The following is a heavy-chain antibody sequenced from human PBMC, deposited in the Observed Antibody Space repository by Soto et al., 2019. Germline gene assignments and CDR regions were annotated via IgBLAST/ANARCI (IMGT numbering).Heavy chain of an antibody. J-gene: IGHJ3*02. Sequence: PGGSLRLSCAASGFTFSSYAMHWVRQAPGKGLEYVSAISSNGGSTYYANSVKGRFTISRDNSKNTLYLQMGSLRAEDMAVYYCARTQWELLWSHAFDIWAQGTMVTVSS. V-gene: IGHV3-64*01. CDR2: ISSNGGST. D-gene: IGHD1-26*01. CDR3: ARTQWELLWSHAFDI. CDR1: GFTFSSYA.